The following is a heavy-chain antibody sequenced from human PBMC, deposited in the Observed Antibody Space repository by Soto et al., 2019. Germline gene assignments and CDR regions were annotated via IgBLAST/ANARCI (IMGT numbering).Heavy chain of an antibody. CDR1: GYSFTNYC. Sequence: GESLKISCQGSGYSFTNYCVGWVRQIPGRGLEWMGIIHPGDSDTRYSPSFQGQVTISADKSISTAYLQWSSLKASDTAMYYCARPREAGKNYYGVDVWGQGTTVTVSS. CDR2: IHPGDSDT. CDR3: ARPREAGKNYYGVDV. V-gene: IGHV5-51*01. D-gene: IGHD6-19*01. J-gene: IGHJ6*02.